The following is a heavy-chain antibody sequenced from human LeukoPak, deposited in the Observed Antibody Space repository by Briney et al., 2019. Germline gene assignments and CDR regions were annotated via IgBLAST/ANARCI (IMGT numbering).Heavy chain of an antibody. CDR2: INGDGSTT. CDR3: AKDFNPYSSSWYGGWY. D-gene: IGHD6-13*01. CDR1: GFTFSTYW. V-gene: IGHV3-74*03. J-gene: IGHJ4*02. Sequence: GGSLRLSCTASGFTFSTYWINWVRESPGKGLVWVALINGDGSTTTHADSVKGRFTISRDNSKNTLYLQVNSLRAEDTAVYYCAKDFNPYSSSWYGGWYWGQGTLVTVSS.